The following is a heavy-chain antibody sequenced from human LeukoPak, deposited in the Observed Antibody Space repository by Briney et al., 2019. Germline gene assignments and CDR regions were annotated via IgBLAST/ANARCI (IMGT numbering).Heavy chain of an antibody. V-gene: IGHV3-48*01. CDR2: IGSSSSPI. J-gene: IGHJ4*02. CDR3: ARDQAYSFDY. CDR1: GFTFSAYS. D-gene: IGHD4-11*01. Sequence: HTGGSLRLSCAASGFTFSAYSMNWVRQAPEKGLEWVSYIGSSSSPIYYADSVKGRFTISRDNAKNSLYLQMDCLRAEDTAVYYCARDQAYSFDYWGQGTLVTVSS.